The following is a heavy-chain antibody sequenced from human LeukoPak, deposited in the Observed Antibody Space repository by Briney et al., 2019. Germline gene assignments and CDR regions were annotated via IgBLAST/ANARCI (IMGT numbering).Heavy chain of an antibody. V-gene: IGHV4-61*05. CDR3: ARQRRFFDY. D-gene: IGHD6-25*01. Sequence: SETLSLTCSVSGDSISSSGYYWDWIRQPPGKGLEWIGYIYTSGSTNYNPSLKSRVTISVDTSKNQFSLKLSSVTAADTAVYYCARQRRFFDYWGQGTLVTVSS. CDR1: GDSISSSGYY. CDR2: IYTSGST. J-gene: IGHJ4*02.